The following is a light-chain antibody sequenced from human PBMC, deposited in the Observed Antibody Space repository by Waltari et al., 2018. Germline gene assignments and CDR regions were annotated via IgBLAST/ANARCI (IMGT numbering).Light chain of an antibody. CDR3: QQYDISPLT. CDR2: GAS. V-gene: IGKV3-20*01. J-gene: IGKJ4*01. Sequence: EIVLTQSPGTLSLSPGGRATLSCRASQTVRTTYLAWYQQKPGQAPTLLIYGASSRAPGIPDRFSGSGSGTDFSLTISSLEPEDFAVYYCQQYDISPLTFGGGTKVEIK. CDR1: QTVRTTY.